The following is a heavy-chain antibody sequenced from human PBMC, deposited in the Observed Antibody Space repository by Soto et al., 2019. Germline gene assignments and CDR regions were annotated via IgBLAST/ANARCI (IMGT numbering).Heavy chain of an antibody. V-gene: IGHV4-59*08. CDR1: DGSISNYY. J-gene: IGHJ6*03. CDR2: IYYTGST. Sequence: SETLSLTCTVSDGSISNYYWSWIRQPPGKGLEWIGSIYYTGSTNYNPSLKSRVTMSVDMSGNQFSLKLTSVTAADTSVYYCARQDPPDYYYYYYMDVWGKGTTVTV. CDR3: ARQDPPDYYYYYYMDV.